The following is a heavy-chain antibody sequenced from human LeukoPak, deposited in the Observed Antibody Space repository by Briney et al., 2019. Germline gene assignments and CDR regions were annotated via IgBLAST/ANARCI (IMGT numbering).Heavy chain of an antibody. CDR1: VLTFSRYS. CDR3: ARDSGSWYWKPSSVDY. J-gene: IGHJ4*02. Sequence: PRGSLRLSCAASVLTFSRYSMNWVRQAPGKGLEWVSFISSSSSYIYYADSVKGRFTISRDNAKNSLNLQMNSLRAEDTAVYYCARDSGSWYWKPSSVDYWGQGILVTVSS. V-gene: IGHV3-21*01. CDR2: ISSSSSYI. D-gene: IGHD6-13*01.